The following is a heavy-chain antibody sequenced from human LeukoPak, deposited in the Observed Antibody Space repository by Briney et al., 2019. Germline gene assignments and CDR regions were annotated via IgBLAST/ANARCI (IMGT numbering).Heavy chain of an antibody. CDR1: GFTFSDYY. Sequence: GGSLRLSCTASGFTFSDYYMSWIRQAPGKGLEWVSYISSSGSTIYYADSVKGRFTISRDNAKNSLYLQMNSLRAEDTAVYYCARDTAIFGVVTHDYWGQGTLVTVSS. D-gene: IGHD3-3*01. CDR2: ISSSGSTI. V-gene: IGHV3-11*04. CDR3: ARDTAIFGVVTHDY. J-gene: IGHJ4*02.